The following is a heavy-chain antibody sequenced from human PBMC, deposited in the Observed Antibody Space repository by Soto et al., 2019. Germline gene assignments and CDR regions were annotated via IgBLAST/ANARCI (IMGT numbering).Heavy chain of an antibody. V-gene: IGHV4-59*08. Sequence: PSETLSLTCTVSGGSISSYYWSWIRQPPGKGLEWIGYIYYSGSTNYNPSLKSRVTISVDTSKNQFSLKLSSVTAADTAVYYCARWGYGSGSYRAKNFDYWGQGTLVTVSS. J-gene: IGHJ4*02. CDR2: IYYSGST. D-gene: IGHD3-10*01. CDR3: ARWGYGSGSYRAKNFDY. CDR1: GGSISSYY.